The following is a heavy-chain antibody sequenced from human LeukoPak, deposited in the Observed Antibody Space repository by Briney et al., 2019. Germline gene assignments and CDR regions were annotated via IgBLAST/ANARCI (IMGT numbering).Heavy chain of an antibody. CDR3: ARDALTGAFDY. J-gene: IGHJ4*02. CDR1: GGSISSYY. V-gene: IGHV4-59*01. Sequence: SETLSLTCTVSGGSISSYYWSWIRQPPGKGLEWIGCIYYSGSTNYNPSLKSRVTISVDTSKNQFSLKLSSVTAADTAVYYCARDALTGAFDYWGQGTLVTVSS. CDR2: IYYSGST. D-gene: IGHD1-20*01.